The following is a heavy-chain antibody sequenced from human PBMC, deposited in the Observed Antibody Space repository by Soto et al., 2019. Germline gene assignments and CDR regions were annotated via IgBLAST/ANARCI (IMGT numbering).Heavy chain of an antibody. CDR1: GYTFINYF. J-gene: IGHJ5*02. Sequence: ASVKVSCKTSGYTFINYFMHWVRQAPGQGLEWMGIINPGDGSTSYAQNFQGRVTMTRDTSTSTVYMELSSLRSEDTAVYYCARTNPTVPFDPWGQGTLVTVSS. D-gene: IGHD4-4*01. V-gene: IGHV1-46*03. CDR2: INPGDGST. CDR3: ARTNPTVPFDP.